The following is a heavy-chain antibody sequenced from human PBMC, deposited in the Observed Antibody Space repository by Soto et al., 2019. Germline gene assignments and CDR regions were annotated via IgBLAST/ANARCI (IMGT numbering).Heavy chain of an antibody. D-gene: IGHD2-15*01. Sequence: QVQLVESGGGVVQPGRSLRLSCAASGFTFSSYAMHWVRQAPGKGLEWVAVISYDGSNKYYADSVKGRFTISRDNSKNTLYLQMNSLRAEDTAVYDCARVPSSSGRAHFDSGGQGTLVTVSS. CDR1: GFTFSSYA. V-gene: IGHV3-30-3*01. CDR2: ISYDGSNK. CDR3: ARVPSSSGRAHFDS. J-gene: IGHJ4*02.